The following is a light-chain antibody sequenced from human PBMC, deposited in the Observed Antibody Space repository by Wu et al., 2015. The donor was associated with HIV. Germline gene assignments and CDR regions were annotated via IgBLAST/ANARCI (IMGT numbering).Light chain of an antibody. CDR1: ENLDSDY. V-gene: IGKV3-20*01. CDR3: QQYGSSPT. J-gene: IGKJ1*01. Sequence: EIVLTQSPGTLSLSPGESATLSCRATENLDSDYLAWFQQRPGQTPTLLIYGASYRAAGIPDRFSGSGSGTDFTLTISRLEPEDFAVYYCQQYGSSPTFGQGTKVEIK. CDR2: GAS.